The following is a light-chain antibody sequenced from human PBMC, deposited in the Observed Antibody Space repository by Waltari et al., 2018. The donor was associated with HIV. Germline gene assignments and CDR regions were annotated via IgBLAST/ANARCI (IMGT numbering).Light chain of an antibody. V-gene: IGLV2-23*02. J-gene: IGLJ2*01. CDR1: STDVGSYNL. CDR3: CSYAGSSTHVI. Sequence: QSALTQPASVSGSPGQSITLSCTGTSTDVGSYNLVSWYQQHPGKAPKLMIYEVTQRPSGVSNRFSGSKSGNTASLTISGLQAEDESDYYCCSYAGSSTHVIFGGGTKLTVL. CDR2: EVT.